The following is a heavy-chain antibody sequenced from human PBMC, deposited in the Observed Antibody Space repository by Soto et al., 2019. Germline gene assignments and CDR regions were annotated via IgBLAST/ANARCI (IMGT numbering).Heavy chain of an antibody. V-gene: IGHV1-18*04. CDR3: ARKPQGYPHDH. J-gene: IGHJ4*02. CDR2: ISANNGDR. CDR1: GFTFRSYG. Sequence: QVQLVQSGAEVKKPGASVKVSCKTSGFTFRSYGFSWVRQAPGQGLEWMGWISANNGDRHYAQKLQGRVTLTTDTSTGTVYMELRSLRSDDTAVYYCARKPQGYPHDHWGQGTLVTVSS. D-gene: IGHD6-13*01.